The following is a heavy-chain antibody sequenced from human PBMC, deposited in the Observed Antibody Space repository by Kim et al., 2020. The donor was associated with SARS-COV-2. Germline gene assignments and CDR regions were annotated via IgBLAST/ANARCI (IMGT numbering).Heavy chain of an antibody. Sequence: SETLSLTCTVSGASISSGVYFWSWIRQRPGKGLEWIGHIYYSATTHYNPSLKSRSMISLDTSKNQFSLKLSSVTAADTAVYYCARDPYDSGSPSTAPWGQGTLVTVSS. CDR1: GASISSGVYF. CDR2: IYYSATT. D-gene: IGHD1-26*01. CDR3: ARDPYDSGSPSTAP. J-gene: IGHJ5*02. V-gene: IGHV4-31*03.